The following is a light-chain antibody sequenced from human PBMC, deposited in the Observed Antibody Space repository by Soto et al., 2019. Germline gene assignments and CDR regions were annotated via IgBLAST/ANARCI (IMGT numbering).Light chain of an antibody. CDR1: QSVGRNY. V-gene: IGKV3-20*01. CDR2: GAS. CDR3: QKYNSVPLT. J-gene: IGKJ5*01. Sequence: NGVTQSPATLSLSPGERANLSCRASQSVGRNYLAWFQQKSGQAPRLVIYGASSRAAGIPDRLSGSGSGTDFTLIISSLQPEDAATYYCQKYNSVPLTFGGGTRLEIK.